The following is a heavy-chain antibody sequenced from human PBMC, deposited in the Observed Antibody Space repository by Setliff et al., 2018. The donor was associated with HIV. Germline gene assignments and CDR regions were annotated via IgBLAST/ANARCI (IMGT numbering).Heavy chain of an antibody. J-gene: IGHJ6*02. V-gene: IGHV3-7*01. Sequence: GGSLRLSCAASGFTFSHFWMTWVRQAPGKGLEWVATIKQDGSEKYYVDSVKGRFTISRDNAKNSLYLQMNSLRADDTALYYCARRGSSNFDSSRWFYYGLDVWGQGTTVTVSS. CDR1: GFTFSHFW. CDR2: IKQDGSEK. D-gene: IGHD3-22*01. CDR3: ARRGSSNFDSSRWFYYGLDV.